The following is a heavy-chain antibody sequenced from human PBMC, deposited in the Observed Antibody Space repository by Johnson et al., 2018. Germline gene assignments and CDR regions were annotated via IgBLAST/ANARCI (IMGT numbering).Heavy chain of an antibody. J-gene: IGHJ6*02. CDR2: IIPIFGTA. V-gene: IGHV1-69*01. CDR3: ARVDGAFSTNLKYYYYYGLDV. CDR1: GFTFSDHY. Sequence: QVQLVQSGGGLVQPGGSLRLSCAASGFTFSDHYMDWVRQAPGKGLEWMGGIIPIFGTANYAQKFQGRVTITADESTSTAYMELSSLRAGDTAVYYCARVDGAFSTNLKYYYYYGLDVWGQGTTVPVSS. D-gene: IGHD2-2*01.